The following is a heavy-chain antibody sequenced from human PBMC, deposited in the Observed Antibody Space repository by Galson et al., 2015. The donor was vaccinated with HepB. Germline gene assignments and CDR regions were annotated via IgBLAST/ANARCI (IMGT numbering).Heavy chain of an antibody. CDR1: GFTFSGSA. CDR3: LRLGDLSGYSSS. D-gene: IGHD6-13*01. V-gene: IGHV3-73*01. CDR2: ISSKASDYAT. J-gene: IGHJ4*02. Sequence: SLRLSFAASGFTFSGSAIHWVRPASGKGPEWVGRISSKASDYATDYAASLKGRFTISSDDSKNTAYLHINSLKTEDTAVYYCLRLGDLSGYSSSWGQGTLVTVSS.